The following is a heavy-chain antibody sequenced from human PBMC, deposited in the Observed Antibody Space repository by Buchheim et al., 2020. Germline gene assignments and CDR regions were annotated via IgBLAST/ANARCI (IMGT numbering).Heavy chain of an antibody. CDR2: ISYDGSNK. V-gene: IGHV3-30*18. CDR3: AKTSGQYQLLLDY. D-gene: IGHD2-2*01. J-gene: IGHJ4*02. CDR1: GFTFSSYG. Sequence: QVQLVESGGGVVQPGRSLRLSCAASGFTFSSYGMHWVRQAPGKGLEWVAVISYDGSNKYYADSVKGRFTISRDNSKNTLYLQMNSLRAEDTAVYYWAKTSGQYQLLLDYWGQGTL.